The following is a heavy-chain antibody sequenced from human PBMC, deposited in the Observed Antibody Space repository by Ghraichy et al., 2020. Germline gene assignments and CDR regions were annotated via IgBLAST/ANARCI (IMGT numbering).Heavy chain of an antibody. J-gene: IGHJ4*02. CDR2: ISAYNGKT. D-gene: IGHD2/OR15-2a*01. CDR1: GYTFTNYY. CDR3: ARGGNMLPTTEDY. V-gene: IGHV1-18*04. Sequence: ASVKVSCKASGYTFTNYYINWVRQAPGQRLEWMGWISAYNGKTQYSQKVQGRVTMTIDTSTTTAYMELRSLRSDDTAMYYCARGGNMLPTTEDYWGKGTLFAVSS.